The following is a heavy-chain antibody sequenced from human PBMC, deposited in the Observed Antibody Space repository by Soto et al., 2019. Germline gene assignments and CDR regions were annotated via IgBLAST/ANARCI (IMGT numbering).Heavy chain of an antibody. Sequence: GGSLRLSCAASGFTVSSNYMSWVRQAPGKGLEWVSIIYPAGSTYYADSVQGRFTISRDNSKNTLYLQMNSLRAEDTAVYYCARDSQGLPAASPGFYYYGMDVWGQGTTVTVSS. V-gene: IGHV3-53*01. D-gene: IGHD2-2*01. CDR1: GFTVSSNY. CDR3: ARDSQGLPAASPGFYYYGMDV. J-gene: IGHJ6*02. CDR2: IYPAGST.